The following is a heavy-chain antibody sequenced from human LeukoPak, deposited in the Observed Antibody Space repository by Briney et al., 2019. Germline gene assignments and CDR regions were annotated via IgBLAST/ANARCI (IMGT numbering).Heavy chain of an antibody. V-gene: IGHV3-23*01. CDR2: IRTDGVTK. Sequence: PGVSLRLSCIASGFRFSHHGMNWVRQAPGKGLEWVSGIRTDGVTKYYADSVKGRFIISRDNSKNTVYLQMNSLSAEDAAVYYCVKDDGWVQYANWGQGTLVTVSS. J-gene: IGHJ4*02. CDR1: GFRFSHHG. D-gene: IGHD5-24*01. CDR3: VKDDGWVQYAN.